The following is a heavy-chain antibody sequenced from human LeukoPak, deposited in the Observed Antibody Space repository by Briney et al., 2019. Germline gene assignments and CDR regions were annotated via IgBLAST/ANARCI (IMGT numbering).Heavy chain of an antibody. Sequence: PGGSLRLSCAASGFTFSSYWMSWVRQAPGKGLEWVANIKQDGSEKYYVDSVKGRFTISRDNAKNSLYLQMNSLRAEDTAVYYCALPLRFLEWDAFDIWGQGTMVTVSS. V-gene: IGHV3-7*01. J-gene: IGHJ3*02. D-gene: IGHD3-3*01. CDR3: ALPLRFLEWDAFDI. CDR1: GFTFSSYW. CDR2: IKQDGSEK.